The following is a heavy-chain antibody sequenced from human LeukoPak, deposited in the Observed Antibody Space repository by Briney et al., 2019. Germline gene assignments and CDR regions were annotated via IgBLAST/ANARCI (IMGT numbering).Heavy chain of an antibody. CDR3: ARGTAMVTYYFDY. Sequence: SQTLSLTCTVSGGSISSGGYYWSWIRQHPGKGLEWIGYIYYSGSTYYNPSLKSRVTISVDTSKNQFSLKLSSVTAADTAVYYCARGTAMVTYYFDYWGQGTLVTVSS. CDR2: IYYSGST. V-gene: IGHV4-31*03. CDR1: GGSISSGGYY. J-gene: IGHJ4*02. D-gene: IGHD5-18*01.